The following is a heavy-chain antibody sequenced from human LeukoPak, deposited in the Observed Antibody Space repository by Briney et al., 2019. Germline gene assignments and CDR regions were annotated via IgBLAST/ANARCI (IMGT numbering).Heavy chain of an antibody. V-gene: IGHV3-21*01. CDR2: ISSSSSYI. CDR1: GFTFSSYS. D-gene: IGHD5-18*01. J-gene: IGHJ4*02. CDR3: ARDGYDQSDFDY. Sequence: GGSLRLSCAAPGFTFSSYSMNWVRQAPGKGLEWVSSISSSSSYIYYADSVKGRFTISRDNAKNSLYLQMNSLRAEDTAVYYCARDGYDQSDFDYWGQGTLVTVSS.